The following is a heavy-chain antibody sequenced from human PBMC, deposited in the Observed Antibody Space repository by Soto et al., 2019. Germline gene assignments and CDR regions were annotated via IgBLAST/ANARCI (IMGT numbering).Heavy chain of an antibody. Sequence: EVQLAESGGGLVQPGGSLRLSCVASGFTFSRHYMTWVRQAPGKGLESVAKIKPDGSESYYVDSVRGRSTFSRDNAKNSLSLQMNSLRDEDTAVYYCAIEEWWRVEFWGQGTLVTVSS. CDR1: GFTFSRHY. CDR3: AIEEWWRVEF. J-gene: IGHJ4*02. CDR2: IKPDGSES. V-gene: IGHV3-7*01. D-gene: IGHD2-15*01.